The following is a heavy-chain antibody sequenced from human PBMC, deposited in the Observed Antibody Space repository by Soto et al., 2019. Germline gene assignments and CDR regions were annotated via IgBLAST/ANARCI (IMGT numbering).Heavy chain of an antibody. J-gene: IGHJ5*02. CDR3: ASPKIAFYNWFDP. CDR2: IYYSGST. V-gene: IGHV4-39*01. D-gene: IGHD3-3*02. Sequence: SETLSLTCTVPGCSISSSSYYWGWIRQPPGKGLEWIGSIYYSGSTYYNPSLKSRVTISVDTSKNQFSLKLSSVTAADTAVYYCASPKIAFYNWFDPWGQGTLVTVS. CDR1: GCSISSSSYY.